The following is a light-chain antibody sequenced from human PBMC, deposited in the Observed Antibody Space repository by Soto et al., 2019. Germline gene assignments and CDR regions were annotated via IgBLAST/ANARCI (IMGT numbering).Light chain of an antibody. V-gene: IGKV3-11*01. Sequence: VLTQSPDTLSLSPGERATLSCRASQSVSSFLAWYQQKPGQAPRLLIYDASHRATGIPARFSGSGSGTDFTLTISSLEPEDFAVYYCQQRSNWPKTFGQGTKVDIK. CDR1: QSVSSF. CDR3: QQRSNWPKT. J-gene: IGKJ1*01. CDR2: DAS.